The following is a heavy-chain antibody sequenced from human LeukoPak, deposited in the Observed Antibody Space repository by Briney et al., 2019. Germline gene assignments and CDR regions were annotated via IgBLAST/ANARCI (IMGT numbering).Heavy chain of an antibody. J-gene: IGHJ5*02. D-gene: IGHD2-15*01. CDR1: GYSISSGYY. CDR2: IYHSGST. CDR3: ARHAGGVRIYQSINWFDP. Sequence: SETLSLTCTVSGYSISSGYYWGWIRQPPGKGLEWIGSIYHSGSTYYNPSLKSRVTISVDTSKNQFSLRLSSVTAADTAVYYCARHAGGVRIYQSINWFDPWGQGTLVTVSS. V-gene: IGHV4-38-2*02.